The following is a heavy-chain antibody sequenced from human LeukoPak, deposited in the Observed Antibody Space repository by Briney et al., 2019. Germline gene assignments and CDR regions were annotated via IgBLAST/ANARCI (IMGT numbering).Heavy chain of an antibody. D-gene: IGHD6-25*01. CDR3: ARDSSGWVNWFDP. V-gene: IGHV4-38-2*02. CDR1: GYSISAGYY. CDR2: IFHTGST. Sequence: SETLSLTCTVSGYSISAGYYWGWIRQPPGKGLEWIGSIFHTGSTYLNPSLKSRVTISIDTSKNQFSLKVSSVTAADTGVYYCARDSSGWVNWFDPWGQGTLVTVSS. J-gene: IGHJ5*02.